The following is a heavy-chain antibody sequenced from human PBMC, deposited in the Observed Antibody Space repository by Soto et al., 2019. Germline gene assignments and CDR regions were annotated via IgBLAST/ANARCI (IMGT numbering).Heavy chain of an antibody. CDR1: GFTFSSYA. D-gene: IGHD6-19*01. CDR2: ISGSGGST. Sequence: PGGSLRLSCAASGFTFSSYAMSWVRQAPGKGLEWVSAISGSGGSTYYADSVKGRFTISRDNSKKTLYLQMNSLRAEDTAVYYCAKDLTSPRSGWFDYWGQGTLVTVSS. J-gene: IGHJ4*02. V-gene: IGHV3-23*01. CDR3: AKDLTSPRSGWFDY.